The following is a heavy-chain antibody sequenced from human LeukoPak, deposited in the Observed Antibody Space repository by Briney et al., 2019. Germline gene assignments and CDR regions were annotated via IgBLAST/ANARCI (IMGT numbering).Heavy chain of an antibody. CDR1: GFTFSSYS. D-gene: IGHD6-19*01. CDR2: ISSSSSYI. CDR3: ARRTVAGTPFAGAAFDI. Sequence: PGGSLRLSCAASGFTFSSYSMNWVRQAPGKGLEWASSISSSSSYIYYADSVKGRFTISRDNAKNSLYLQMNSLRAEDTAVYYCARRTVAGTPFAGAAFDIWGQGTMVTVSS. V-gene: IGHV3-21*01. J-gene: IGHJ3*02.